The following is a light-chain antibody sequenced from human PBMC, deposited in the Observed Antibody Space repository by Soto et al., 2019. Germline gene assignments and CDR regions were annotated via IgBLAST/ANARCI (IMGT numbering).Light chain of an antibody. CDR2: AAS. CDR3: QQADSLPIT. CDR1: QVMSSW. Sequence: DIQMTQSPSDMSASVGDRVTIACRASQVMSSWLAWYQQKPGKAPKLLIFAASTLQSGVPSRFSGSGSRTEFTLTISSLQPEDVATYYCQQADSLPITFGQGTRLEI. V-gene: IGKV1-12*01. J-gene: IGKJ5*01.